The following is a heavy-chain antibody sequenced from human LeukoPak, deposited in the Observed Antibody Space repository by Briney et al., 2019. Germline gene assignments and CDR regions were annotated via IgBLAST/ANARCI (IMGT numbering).Heavy chain of an antibody. CDR2: ISGSGGST. J-gene: IGHJ5*02. V-gene: IGHV3-23*01. CDR1: GFTFSSYA. D-gene: IGHD3-10*01. CDR3: AKDALWFGELGTFDP. Sequence: GGSLRLSCAASGFTFSSYAMSWVRQAPGKGLEWVSTISGSGGSTYYADSVKGRFTISRDNSKNTLYLQMNSLRAEDTAVYYCAKDALWFGELGTFDPWGQGTLVTVSS.